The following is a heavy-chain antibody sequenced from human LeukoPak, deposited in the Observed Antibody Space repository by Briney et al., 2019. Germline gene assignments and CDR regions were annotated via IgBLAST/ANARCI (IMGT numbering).Heavy chain of an antibody. CDR1: GYTFTSYG. V-gene: IGHV1-18*01. CDR2: ISAYNGNT. Sequence: ASVKVSCKASGYTFTSYGISWVRQAPGQGLEWVGWISAYNGNTNYAQKLQGRVTMTTDTSTSTAYMELMSLRSDDTAVYYCARARAATILSPTDYWGQGTLVTVSS. J-gene: IGHJ4*02. D-gene: IGHD5-12*01. CDR3: ARARAATILSPTDY.